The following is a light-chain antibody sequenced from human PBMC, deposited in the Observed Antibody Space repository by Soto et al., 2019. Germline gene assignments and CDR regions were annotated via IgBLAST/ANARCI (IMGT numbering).Light chain of an antibody. CDR3: AAWDDSLNGYV. CDR2: SNN. V-gene: IGLV1-44*01. CDR1: SSNIGSNT. J-gene: IGLJ1*01. Sequence: QSVLTQPPSASGTPGQRVTISCSGRSSNIGSNTVNWYQQLPGTAPKLLIYSNNQRPSGVPDRFSGSKSGTSASLAISGLQSEDEADYYCAAWDDSLNGYVFGTVTKLTVL.